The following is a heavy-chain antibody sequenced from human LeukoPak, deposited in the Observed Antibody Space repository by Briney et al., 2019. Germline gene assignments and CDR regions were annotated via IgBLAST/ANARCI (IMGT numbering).Heavy chain of an antibody. CDR3: ARSYYYGSGDYGMDV. V-gene: IGHV4-61*02. J-gene: IGHJ6*02. D-gene: IGHD3-10*01. CDR1: GGSISSGSYY. Sequence: PSETLSLTCTVSGGSISSGSYYWSWIRQPAGKGLEWIGRIYTSGSTNYNPSLKSRVTISVETSKNQFSLKLSSVTAADTAVYYCARSYYYGSGDYGMDVWGQGTTVTVSS. CDR2: IYTSGST.